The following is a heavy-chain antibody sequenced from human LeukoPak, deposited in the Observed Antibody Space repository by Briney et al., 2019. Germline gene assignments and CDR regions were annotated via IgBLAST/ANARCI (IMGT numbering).Heavy chain of an antibody. D-gene: IGHD2-15*01. V-gene: IGHV3-23*01. Sequence: GGSLRLSCAASGFTFSTYAMSWVRQASGKGLEWVSTISGSSGSTYYADSVKGRFTISRDNSKNTLYLQMNSLRAEDTALYYCAKDIGSGYWWGPEGIDYWGQGTLVTVSS. CDR3: AKDIGSGYWWGPEGIDY. J-gene: IGHJ4*02. CDR2: ISGSSGST. CDR1: GFTFSTYA.